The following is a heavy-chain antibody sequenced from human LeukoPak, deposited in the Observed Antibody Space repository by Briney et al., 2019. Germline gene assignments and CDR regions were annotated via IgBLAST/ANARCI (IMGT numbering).Heavy chain of an antibody. CDR1: GYTFTSYG. CDR3: ARVGGGNDIVATIFHFDYYYGMDV. J-gene: IGHJ6*02. Sequence: ASVKVSCKASGYTFTSYGISWVRQAPGQGLEWMGWISAYNGNTNYAQKLQGRVTMTTDTSTSTAYMELRSLRSDDTAVYYCARVGGGNDIVATIFHFDYYYGMDVWGQGTTVTVSS. CDR2: ISAYNGNT. V-gene: IGHV1-18*01. D-gene: IGHD5-12*01.